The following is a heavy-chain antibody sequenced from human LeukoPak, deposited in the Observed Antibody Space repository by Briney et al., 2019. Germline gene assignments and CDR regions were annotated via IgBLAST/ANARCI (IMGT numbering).Heavy chain of an antibody. Sequence: GASVKVSCKASGYTFTSYGISWVRQAPGQGLEWMGWISAYNGNTNYAQKLQGRVTMTTDTSTSTAYMELRSLRSDDTAVYYCARVSDIVVVPAAMVDYWGQGTLVTVSS. CDR3: ARVSDIVVVPAAMVDY. J-gene: IGHJ4*02. CDR1: GYTFTSYG. V-gene: IGHV1-18*01. CDR2: ISAYNGNT. D-gene: IGHD2-2*01.